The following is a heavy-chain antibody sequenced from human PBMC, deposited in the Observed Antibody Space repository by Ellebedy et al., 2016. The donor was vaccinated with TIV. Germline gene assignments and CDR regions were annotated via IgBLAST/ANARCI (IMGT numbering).Heavy chain of an antibody. V-gene: IGHV1-18*04. D-gene: IGHD3-10*01. J-gene: IGHJ4*02. Sequence: AASLKVSCKTSGYTITSSYMHWVRQDPGQGLEWMGWISAYNGNTNYAQKFQGRVTMTTETSTRTAYMELMSLRSDDTAVYYCAREGLGPYGSGSYDYWGQGTLVTVSS. CDR3: AREGLGPYGSGSYDY. CDR1: GYTITSSY. CDR2: ISAYNGNT.